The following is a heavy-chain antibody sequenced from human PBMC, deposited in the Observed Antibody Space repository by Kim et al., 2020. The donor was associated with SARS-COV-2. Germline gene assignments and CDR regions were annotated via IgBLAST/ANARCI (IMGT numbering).Heavy chain of an antibody. V-gene: IGHV1-69*01. CDR3: ARRGYSYGGDY. Sequence: ANYAQKFQGRVTITADESTSTAYMELSSLRSEDTAVYYCARRGYSYGGDYWGQGTLVTVSS. D-gene: IGHD5-18*01. J-gene: IGHJ4*02. CDR2: A.